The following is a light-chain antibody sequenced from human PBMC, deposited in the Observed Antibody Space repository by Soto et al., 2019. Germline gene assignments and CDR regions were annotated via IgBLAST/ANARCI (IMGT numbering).Light chain of an antibody. CDR3: QQYNSYSGT. CDR1: QSISSW. Sequence: DIQMTQSPSTLSASVEDRVTITCRASQSISSWLAWYQQKPGKAPKLLIYDASSLESGVPSRFSGSGSGTEFTLTISSLQPDDFATYYCQQYNSYSGTFGGGTKVEIK. V-gene: IGKV1-5*01. CDR2: DAS. J-gene: IGKJ4*01.